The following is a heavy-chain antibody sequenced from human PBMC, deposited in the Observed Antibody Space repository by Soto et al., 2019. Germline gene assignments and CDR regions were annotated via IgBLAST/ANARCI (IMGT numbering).Heavy chain of an antibody. J-gene: IGHJ6*03. Sequence: PSETLSLTCTVSGGSISSYYWSWIRQPPGKGLEWIGYIYYSGSTNYNPSLKSRVTISVDTSKNQFSLKLSSVTAADTAVYCCARTSYSSSSGYYYYMDVWGKGTTVTVSS. CDR1: GGSISSYY. CDR2: IYYSGST. CDR3: ARTSYSSSSGYYYYMDV. V-gene: IGHV4-59*01. D-gene: IGHD6-6*01.